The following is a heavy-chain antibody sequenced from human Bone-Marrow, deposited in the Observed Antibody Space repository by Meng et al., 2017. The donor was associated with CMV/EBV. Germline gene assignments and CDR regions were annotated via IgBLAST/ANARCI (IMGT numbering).Heavy chain of an antibody. D-gene: IGHD1-26*01. Sequence: SGCSFPNYWFGWVRQMPGNGLEWVGNIYPGDSSTRYSPSFQGQVTLSADKSISTADLQWSSLKASDTAMYYCARQGTEWELLDYFDYWGQGTLVTVSS. CDR1: GCSFPNYW. V-gene: IGHV5-51*01. CDR2: IYPGDSST. CDR3: ARQGTEWELLDYFDY. J-gene: IGHJ4*02.